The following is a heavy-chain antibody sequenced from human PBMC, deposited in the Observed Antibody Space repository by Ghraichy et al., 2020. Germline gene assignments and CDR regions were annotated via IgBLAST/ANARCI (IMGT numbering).Heavy chain of an antibody. CDR1: GFTFSNAW. CDR3: TTEQEIEKVVEMATSSTRGIDY. V-gene: IGHV3-15*01. J-gene: IGHJ4*02. CDR2: IKSKTDGGTT. Sequence: GGSLRLSCAASGFTFSNAWMSWVRQAPGKGLEWVGRIKSKTDGGTTDYAAPVKGRFTISRDDSKNTLYLQMNSLKTEDTAVYYCTTEQEIEKVVEMATSSTRGIDYWGQGTLVTVSS. D-gene: IGHD5-24*01.